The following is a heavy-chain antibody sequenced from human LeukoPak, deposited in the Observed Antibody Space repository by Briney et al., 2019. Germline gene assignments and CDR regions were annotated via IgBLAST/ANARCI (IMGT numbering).Heavy chain of an antibody. Sequence: GGSLRLSCVASGFSFGSNWMSWVRQAPGKGLEWVANIKQDGSEKNYVDSVKGRFTISRDNAKNSLYLQMNSLRAEDTAVYYCARLRYSDYWGQGTLVTVSS. J-gene: IGHJ4*02. CDR3: ARLRYSDY. D-gene: IGHD2-21*01. CDR2: IKQDGSEK. CDR1: GFSFGSNW. V-gene: IGHV3-7*03.